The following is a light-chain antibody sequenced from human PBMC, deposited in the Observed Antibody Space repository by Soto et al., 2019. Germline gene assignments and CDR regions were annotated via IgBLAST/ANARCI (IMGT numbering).Light chain of an antibody. J-gene: IGKJ1*01. Sequence: EIVLTQSPGTLSLSPGERATLSCRASQSVSSSYLAWYQQRPGQAPRLLIYDASSRATSIPDRFSGSGSGTDFTLTISRLEPEDFAVYYCQQYGRSPSTFGQGTKVEIK. CDR3: QQYGRSPST. CDR1: QSVSSSY. CDR2: DAS. V-gene: IGKV3-20*01.